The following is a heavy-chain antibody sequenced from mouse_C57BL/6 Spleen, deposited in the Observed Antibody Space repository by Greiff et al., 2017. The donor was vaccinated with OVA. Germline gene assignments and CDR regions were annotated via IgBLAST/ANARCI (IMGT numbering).Heavy chain of an antibody. J-gene: IGHJ1*03. D-gene: IGHD2-4*01. V-gene: IGHV1-15*01. CDR2: IDPETGGT. Sequence: VQLQQSGAELVRPGASVTLSCKASGYTFTDYEMHWVKQTPVHGLEWIGAIDPETGGTAYNQKFKGKAILTADKSSSTAYMELRSLTSGDSAVYYCTSYYDYDDYWYFDVWGTGTTVTVSS. CDR3: TSYYDYDDYWYFDV. CDR1: GYTFTDYE.